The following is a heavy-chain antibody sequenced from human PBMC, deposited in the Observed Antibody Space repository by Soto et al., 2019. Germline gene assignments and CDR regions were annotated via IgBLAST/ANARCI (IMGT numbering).Heavy chain of an antibody. V-gene: IGHV4-59*08. D-gene: IGHD3-10*01. Sequence: QVQLQESGPGLVKPSETLSLSCTVSGGSISSYYWSWFRQSPGKRMEWIGYVHHSWGSSYNPSLRSRVAISLAPSKSQFSLKVTPVTATDTAVYYCARQGFGPLHGLVDVWGQGTTVTVSS. J-gene: IGHJ6*02. CDR1: GGSISSYY. CDR2: VHHSWGS. CDR3: ARQGFGPLHGLVDV.